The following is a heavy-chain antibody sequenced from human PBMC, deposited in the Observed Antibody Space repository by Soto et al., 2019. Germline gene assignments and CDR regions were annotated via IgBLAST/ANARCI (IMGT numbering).Heavy chain of an antibody. V-gene: IGHV1-2*02. CDR2: INPNSGGT. Sequence: GASLKVSCKASGYTFTGYYMHWGRQAPGQGLEWMGWINPNSGGTNYAQKFQGRVTMTRDTSISTAYMGLSRLRSDDTAVYYCASIYSSSSMEVDYWGQGTLVTVSS. J-gene: IGHJ4*02. CDR1: GYTFTGYY. D-gene: IGHD6-6*01. CDR3: ASIYSSSSMEVDY.